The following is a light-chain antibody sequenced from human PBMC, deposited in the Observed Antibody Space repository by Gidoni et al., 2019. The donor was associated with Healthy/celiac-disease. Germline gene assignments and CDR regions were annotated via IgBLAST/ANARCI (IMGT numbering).Light chain of an antibody. J-gene: IGLJ2*01. CDR2: EVS. V-gene: IGLV2-23*02. Sequence: QSALTQPASVSGSPGQSITISCTGTSSDVGSYNLVSCYQQHQGKAPKLMIYEVSKRPSGVSNRFSGSKSGNTASLTISGLQAEDEADYYCCSYAGSSTYVVFGGGTKLTVL. CDR1: SSDVGSYNL. CDR3: CSYAGSSTYVV.